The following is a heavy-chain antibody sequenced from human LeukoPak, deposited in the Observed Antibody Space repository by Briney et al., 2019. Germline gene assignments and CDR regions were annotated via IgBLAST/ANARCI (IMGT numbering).Heavy chain of an antibody. CDR2: IYTSGST. Sequence: SETLSLTCTVSGGSISSGDYYWSWIRQPAGKGLEWIGRIYTSGSTNYNPSLQSRVTISVDTSKNQFSLKLSSVTAADTAVYYCARDRKEAAAGNGMDVWGQGTTVTVSS. CDR3: ARDRKEAAAGNGMDV. V-gene: IGHV4-61*02. D-gene: IGHD6-13*01. J-gene: IGHJ6*02. CDR1: GGSISSGDYY.